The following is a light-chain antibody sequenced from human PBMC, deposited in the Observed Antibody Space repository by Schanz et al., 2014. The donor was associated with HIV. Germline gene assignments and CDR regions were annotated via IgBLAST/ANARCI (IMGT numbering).Light chain of an antibody. CDR2: GAS. CDR3: QQYDSSPP. Sequence: EIVLTQSPGTLSLSPGERATLSCRASQSVSSSYLAWYQQKPGQAPRLLIYGASSRATGIPDRFSGSESGTDFTLTISRVEPEEFAVYYCQQYDSSPPFGQGTKVEIK. CDR1: QSVSSSY. V-gene: IGKV3-20*01. J-gene: IGKJ1*01.